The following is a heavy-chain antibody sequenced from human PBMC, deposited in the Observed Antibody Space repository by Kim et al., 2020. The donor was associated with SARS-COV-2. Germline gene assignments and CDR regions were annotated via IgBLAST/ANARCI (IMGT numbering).Heavy chain of an antibody. CDR1: GFSFNDYA. Sequence: GGSLRLSCAASGFSFNDYAMHWVRQAPGKGLEWVAVISYEGSNRFFTDSVKGRFTISRDNSRNTLSLQMNSLRPEDTAVYYCARDFRRSPLQLAYFDYWGQGTLVTVSS. D-gene: IGHD6-13*01. CDR3: ARDFRRSPLQLAYFDY. V-gene: IGHV3-30*04. CDR2: ISYEGSNR. J-gene: IGHJ4*02.